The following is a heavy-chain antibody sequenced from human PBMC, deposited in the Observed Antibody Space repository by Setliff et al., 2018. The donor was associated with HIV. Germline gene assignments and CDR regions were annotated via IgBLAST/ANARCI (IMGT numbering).Heavy chain of an antibody. Sequence: ASVKVSCKASGYTFTSYGVTWVRQAPGQGLEWMGWISVYNGNTIYAQKLQGRVTMTTDTSTSTAYMELRSLRSDDTAVYYCARVYCSGGSCFTFDYWGQGTLVTV. D-gene: IGHD2-15*01. V-gene: IGHV1-18*01. J-gene: IGHJ4*02. CDR3: ARVYCSGGSCFTFDY. CDR1: GYTFTSYG. CDR2: ISVYNGNT.